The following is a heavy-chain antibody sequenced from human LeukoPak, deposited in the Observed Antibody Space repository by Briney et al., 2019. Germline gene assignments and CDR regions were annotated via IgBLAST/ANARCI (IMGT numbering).Heavy chain of an antibody. CDR2: INPNSGGT. Sequence: ASVKVSCKASGYTFTCYYMHWVRQAPGQGLEWMGWINPNSGGTNYAQKFQGRVTMTRDTSISTAYMELSRLRSDDTAVYYCAGDQRRYSSSWYYFDYWGQGTLVTVSS. J-gene: IGHJ4*02. CDR1: GYTFTCYY. V-gene: IGHV1-2*02. CDR3: AGDQRRYSSSWYYFDY. D-gene: IGHD6-13*01.